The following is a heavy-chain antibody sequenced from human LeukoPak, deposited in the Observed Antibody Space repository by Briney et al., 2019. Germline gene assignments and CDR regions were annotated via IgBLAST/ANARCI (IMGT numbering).Heavy chain of an antibody. Sequence: SETLSLTCAVYGGSSSGYYWSWIRQPPGKGLEWIGEINHSGSTNYNPSLKSRVTISVDTSNNQFSLKLSSVTAADTAVYYCARAVPTRAAVGGWFDPWGQGTLVTVSS. V-gene: IGHV4-34*01. CDR3: ARAVPTRAAVGGWFDP. CDR1: GGSSSGYY. D-gene: IGHD6-13*01. J-gene: IGHJ5*02. CDR2: INHSGST.